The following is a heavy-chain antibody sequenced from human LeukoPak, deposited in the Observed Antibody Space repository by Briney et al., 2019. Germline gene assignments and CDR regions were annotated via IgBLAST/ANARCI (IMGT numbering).Heavy chain of an antibody. CDR3: ARSRGLDF. V-gene: IGHV3-7*05. CDR1: GFTFSSYL. Sequence: PGGSLRLSCAASGFTFSSYLMSWVRQPPGKGLEWVANIKQDGSEKYYVDSVKGRFTISRDNAKNLLYLQVNSLRAEDTAVYYCARSRGLDFWGQGTLVTVSS. J-gene: IGHJ4*02. CDR2: IKQDGSEK.